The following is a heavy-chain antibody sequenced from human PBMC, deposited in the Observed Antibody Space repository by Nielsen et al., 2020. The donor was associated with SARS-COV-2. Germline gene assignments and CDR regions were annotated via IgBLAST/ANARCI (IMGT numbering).Heavy chain of an antibody. V-gene: IGHV3-7*03. CDR2: IKQDGSEK. Sequence: GESLKISCAASGFPFSSYEMSWVRQAPGKGLEWVANIKQDGSEKYYVDSVKGRFTISRDNAKNSLYLQMNSLRAEDTAVYYCARGDYSYYYYGMDVWGQGTTVTVSS. CDR3: ARGDYSYYYYGMDV. CDR1: GFPFSSYE. J-gene: IGHJ6*02. D-gene: IGHD4-11*01.